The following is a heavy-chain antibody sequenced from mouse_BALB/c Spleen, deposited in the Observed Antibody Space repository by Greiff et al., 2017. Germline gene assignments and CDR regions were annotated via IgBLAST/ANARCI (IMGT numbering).Heavy chain of an antibody. Sequence: VQLQQSGPELVKPGASVKMSCKASGYTFTSYVMHWVKQKPGQGLEWIGYINPYNDGTKYNEKFKGKATLTSDKSSSTAYMELSSLTSEDSAVYYCARGEYDYGTEFDYWGQGTTLTVSS. CDR1: GYTFTSYV. CDR3: ARGEYDYGTEFDY. CDR2: INPYNDGT. V-gene: IGHV1-14*01. D-gene: IGHD2-4*01. J-gene: IGHJ2*01.